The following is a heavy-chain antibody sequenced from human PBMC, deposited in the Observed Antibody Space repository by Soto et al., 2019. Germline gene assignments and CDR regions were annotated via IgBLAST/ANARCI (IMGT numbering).Heavy chain of an antibody. Sequence: ASVKVSCKASGYTFTSYGISWVRQAPGQGLEWMGWISAYNGNTNYAQKLQGRVTMTTDTSTSTAHMELRSLRSDDTAVYYCAKDPGNLANWFDPWGQGTLVTVSS. CDR2: ISAYNGNT. J-gene: IGHJ5*02. V-gene: IGHV1-18*01. D-gene: IGHD1-26*01. CDR1: GYTFTSYG. CDR3: AKDPGNLANWFDP.